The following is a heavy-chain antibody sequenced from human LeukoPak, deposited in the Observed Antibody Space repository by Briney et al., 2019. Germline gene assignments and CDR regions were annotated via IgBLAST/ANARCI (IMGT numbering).Heavy chain of an antibody. CDR3: ASRGSGSFNWFDP. D-gene: IGHD3-10*01. Sequence: PSETLSLTCTVPGGSISSYYWSWIRQPPGKGLEWIGYIYYSGSTNYNPSLKSRVTISVDTSKNQFSLKLSSVTAADTAVYYCASRGSGSFNWFDPWGQGTLVTVSS. V-gene: IGHV4-59*01. CDR1: GGSISSYY. CDR2: IYYSGST. J-gene: IGHJ5*02.